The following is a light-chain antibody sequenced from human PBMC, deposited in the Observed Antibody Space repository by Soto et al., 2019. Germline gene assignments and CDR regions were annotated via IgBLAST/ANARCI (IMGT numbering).Light chain of an antibody. CDR1: QSISSW. J-gene: IGKJ1*01. V-gene: IGKV1-5*03. CDR2: KAS. Sequence: DIQMTQSPSTLSASVGDRVTITCRASQSISSWLAWYQQKPGKAPKLLIYKASSLESGVPSRFSGSGSGTEFTLTISSLQPDDCGTYFCQQYNSYSPPWTFGQGTKVEIK. CDR3: QQYNSYSPPWT.